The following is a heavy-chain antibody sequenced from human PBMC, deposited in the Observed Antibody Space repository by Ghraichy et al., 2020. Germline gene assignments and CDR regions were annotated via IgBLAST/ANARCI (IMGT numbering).Heavy chain of an antibody. CDR1: GFSLSTSGMC. CDR3: ARICHPGIAAAQDWFDP. V-gene: IGHV2-70*01. D-gene: IGHD6-13*01. J-gene: IGHJ5*02. Sequence: SGPTLVKPTQTLTLTCTFSGFSLSTSGMCVSWIRQPPGKALEWLALIDWDDDKYYSTSLKTRLTISMDTSKNQVVLTMTNMDPVDTATYYCARICHPGIAAAQDWFDPWGQGTLVTVSS. CDR2: IDWDDDK.